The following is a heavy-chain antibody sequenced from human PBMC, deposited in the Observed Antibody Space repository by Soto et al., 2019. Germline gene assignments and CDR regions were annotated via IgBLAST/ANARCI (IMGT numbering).Heavy chain of an antibody. D-gene: IGHD3-3*01. CDR2: ITKTGRST. CDR3: TNDAEAYDFAFDK. Sequence: WWSLRLSCSPSVFSCSNYGMNWCRQAPGRGLEWVSGITKTGRSTFIADSVRGRFTISRDNLKNIMYLQMNSLRVDDTALYYCTNDAEAYDFAFDKWGQGTMVTVSS. V-gene: IGHV3-23*01. CDR1: VFSCSNYG. J-gene: IGHJ3*02.